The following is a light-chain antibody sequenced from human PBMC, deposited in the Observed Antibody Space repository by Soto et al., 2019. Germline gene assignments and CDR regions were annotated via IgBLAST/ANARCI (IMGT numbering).Light chain of an antibody. CDR1: QTITSD. Sequence: DIQMTQSPSYLSPSVGDRITITCRASQTITSDLNWYQQKPGKAPKXLIYAASSLQSGVPSRFSGSGSGTDFTITISSLQPEDGATYYCQQSYSTPPTFGQGTRLDIK. CDR2: AAS. J-gene: IGKJ5*01. CDR3: QQSYSTPPT. V-gene: IGKV1-39*01.